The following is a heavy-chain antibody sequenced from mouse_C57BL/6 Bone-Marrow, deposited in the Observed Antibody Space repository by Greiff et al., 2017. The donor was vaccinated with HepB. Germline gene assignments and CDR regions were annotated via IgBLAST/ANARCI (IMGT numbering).Heavy chain of an antibody. Sequence: EVHLVESGGGLVKPGGSLKLSCAASGFTFSDYGMHWVRQAPEKGLEWVAYISSGSSTIYYADTVKGRFTISRDNAKNTLFLQMTSLRSEDTAMYYCARLRLRGAMDYWGQGTSVTVSS. D-gene: IGHD2-4*01. CDR2: ISSGSSTI. J-gene: IGHJ4*01. CDR1: GFTFSDYG. CDR3: ARLRLRGAMDY. V-gene: IGHV5-17*01.